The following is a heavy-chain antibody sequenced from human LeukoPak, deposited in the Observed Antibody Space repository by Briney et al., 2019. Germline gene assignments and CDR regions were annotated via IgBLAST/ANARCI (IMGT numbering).Heavy chain of an antibody. D-gene: IGHD3-22*01. CDR1: GFTFSSYA. V-gene: IGHV3-30-3*01. J-gene: IGHJ1*01. Sequence: GSLRLSCAASGFTFSSYAMSWVRQAPGKGLEWVAVISYDGSNKYYADSVKGRFTISRDNSKNTLYLQMNSLRAEDTAVYYCATPGYYDSSGYYPPYFQHWGQGTLVTVSS. CDR3: ATPGYYDSSGYYPPYFQH. CDR2: ISYDGSNK.